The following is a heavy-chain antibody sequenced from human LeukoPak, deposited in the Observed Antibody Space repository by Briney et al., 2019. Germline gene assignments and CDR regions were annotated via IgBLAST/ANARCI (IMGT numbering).Heavy chain of an antibody. J-gene: IGHJ1*01. Sequence: GGSLRLSCAASGFTLSSYGMHWVRQAPGKGLEWVAVIWYDGSNKYYADSVKGRFTISRDNSKNTLYLQMNSLRAEDTAVYYCARDTKSSGWFEYFQHWGQGTLVTVSS. CDR2: IWYDGSNK. D-gene: IGHD6-19*01. V-gene: IGHV3-33*01. CDR3: ARDTKSSGWFEYFQH. CDR1: GFTLSSYG.